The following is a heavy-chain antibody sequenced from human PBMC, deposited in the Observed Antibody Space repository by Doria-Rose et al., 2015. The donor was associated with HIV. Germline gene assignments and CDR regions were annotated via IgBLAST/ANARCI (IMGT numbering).Heavy chain of an antibody. CDR1: GVSLSSPGMG. Sequence: QITLKESGPVLVKPTETLTLTCTVSGVSLSSPGMGVSRIRQPPGKALEWLANILSDDERSYKTSPKSRLTISRSTSKSQVVLTMTDMDPVDTATYYCARIKSSRWYHKYYFDFWGQGTLVIVSA. J-gene: IGHJ4*02. CDR3: ARIKSSRWYHKYYFDF. D-gene: IGHD6-13*01. CDR2: ILSDDER. V-gene: IGHV2-26*01.